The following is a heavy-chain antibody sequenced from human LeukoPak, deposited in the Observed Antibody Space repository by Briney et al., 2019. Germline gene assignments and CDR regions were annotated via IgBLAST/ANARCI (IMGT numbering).Heavy chain of an antibody. D-gene: IGHD6-13*01. J-gene: IGHJ4*02. Sequence: PGRSLRLSCAVSGFTFNNYAMHWVRQAPGKGLEWVAVISYDGSKKYYADSVKGRFTISRDNSKNTLYLQMNSLRAEDTAVYYCAKDQEVPASGTWGSIDYWGQGTLVTVSS. CDR3: AKDQEVPASGTWGSIDY. V-gene: IGHV3-30*18. CDR2: ISYDGSKK. CDR1: GFTFNNYA.